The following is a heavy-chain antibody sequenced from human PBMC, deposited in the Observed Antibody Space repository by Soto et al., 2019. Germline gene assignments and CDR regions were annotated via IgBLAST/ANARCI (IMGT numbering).Heavy chain of an antibody. Sequence: GGSLRLSCAASGFTFSSYAMHWVRQAPGKGLEWVAVISYDGSNKYYADSVKGRFTISRDNSKNTLYLQMNSLRAEDTAVYYCARGLIYGDYVVYWGQGTLVTVSS. V-gene: IGHV3-30-3*01. J-gene: IGHJ4*02. CDR3: ARGLIYGDYVVY. CDR1: GFTFSSYA. CDR2: ISYDGSNK. D-gene: IGHD4-17*01.